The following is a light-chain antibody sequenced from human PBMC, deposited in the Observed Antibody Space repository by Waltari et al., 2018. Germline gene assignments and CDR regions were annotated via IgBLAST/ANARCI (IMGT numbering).Light chain of an antibody. CDR1: HSIGSN. V-gene: IGKV3-15*01. Sequence: EVVMTQSPATLSVSPGERATLSCRASHSIGSNLAWYQQKPDQTPRLLIYGASTRATGVPARFSGSGAGREFTLTISSLQSEDSVFYYCQQYNTWPRTFGPGTKVDIK. J-gene: IGKJ3*01. CDR2: GAS. CDR3: QQYNTWPRT.